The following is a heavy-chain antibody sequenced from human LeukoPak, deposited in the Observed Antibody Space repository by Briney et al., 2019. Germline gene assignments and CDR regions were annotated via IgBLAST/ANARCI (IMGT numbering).Heavy chain of an antibody. CDR1: GFTFSSYS. CDR3: APVTWDRPLFDY. D-gene: IGHD4-11*01. CDR2: ISSSSSTI. J-gene: IGHJ4*02. V-gene: IGHV3-48*01. Sequence: PGGSLRLSCVASGFTFSSYSMNWVRQAPGKGLEWVSYISSSSSTIYYEDSVKGRFTISRDNAKNSLYLQMNSLRAEDTAVYYCAPVTWDRPLFDYWGQGTLVTVSS.